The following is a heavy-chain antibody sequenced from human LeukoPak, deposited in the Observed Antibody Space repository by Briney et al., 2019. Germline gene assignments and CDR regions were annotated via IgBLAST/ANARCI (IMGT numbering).Heavy chain of an antibody. CDR1: GFTFDDYA. V-gene: IGHV3-43*02. CDR2: ISGDGGST. J-gene: IGHJ6*02. Sequence: PGGSLRLSCAASGFTFDDYAMHWVRQAPGKGLEWVSVISGDGGSTYYADSVRGRFTISRDNSKNYLYLQMNSLRTEDTALYYCAKAASRATYGMDVWGQGTTVTVSS. D-gene: IGHD2-2*01. CDR3: AKAASRATYGMDV.